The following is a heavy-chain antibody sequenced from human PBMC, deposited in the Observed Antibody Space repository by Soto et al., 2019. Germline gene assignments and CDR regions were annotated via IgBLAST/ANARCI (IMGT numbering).Heavy chain of an antibody. V-gene: IGHV4-31*01. CDR3: ASQAITILGVAQWDFDY. CDR1: GGPISSGCSY. Sequence: SETLSLTCTVSGGPISSGCSYWSGIRQHPGKGVEWIGYIYYSVSTYYNPSLKNQVTISVDTSKNHFTLKLSSVAAADTAVYYCASQAITILGVAQWDFDYWGQGTLVTVSS. CDR2: IYYSVST. D-gene: IGHD3-3*01. J-gene: IGHJ4*02.